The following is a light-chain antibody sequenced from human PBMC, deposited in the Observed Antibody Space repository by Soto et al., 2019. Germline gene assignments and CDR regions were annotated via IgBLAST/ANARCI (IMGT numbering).Light chain of an antibody. Sequence: QSALTQPASVSGSPGQSIAISCTGTFSDVGGYDYVSWYQQHSDKAPKLMIYEVTKRPSGVSNRFSGSKSGNTASLTISGLQPEDEADYYCSSHTSGSTRVFGSGTKLTVL. CDR1: FSDVGGYDY. CDR3: SSHTSGSTRV. V-gene: IGLV2-14*01. CDR2: EVT. J-gene: IGLJ1*01.